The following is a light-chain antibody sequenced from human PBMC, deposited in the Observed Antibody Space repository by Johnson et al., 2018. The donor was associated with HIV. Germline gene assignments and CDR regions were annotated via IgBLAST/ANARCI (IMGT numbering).Light chain of an antibody. CDR2: DNT. V-gene: IGLV1-51*01. J-gene: IGLJ1*01. CDR3: GTWDNSLTAYV. Sequence: QSVLTQPPSVSAAPGQKVTISCSGNTSKIENNYVSWYQQFPVRAPKLLIYDNTKRPSGIPDRFSGSKSDASATLAITGLQTGDEADYYCGTWDNSLTAYVCGNGTKVTV. CDR1: TSKIENNY.